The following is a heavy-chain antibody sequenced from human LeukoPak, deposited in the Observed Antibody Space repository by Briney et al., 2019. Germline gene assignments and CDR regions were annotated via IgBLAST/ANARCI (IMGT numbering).Heavy chain of an antibody. CDR2: IYSSGST. D-gene: IGHD6-19*01. V-gene: IGHV4-4*07. Sequence: SETLSLTCTVSGGSISNYYWSWIRQAAGKGLEWIGRIYSSGSTNYTPSLKSRATMSVDTSKNQFSLNLNSLTAADTAVYYCARGSSGWFSIDYWGQGILVTVSS. CDR1: GGSISNYY. J-gene: IGHJ4*02. CDR3: ARGSSGWFSIDY.